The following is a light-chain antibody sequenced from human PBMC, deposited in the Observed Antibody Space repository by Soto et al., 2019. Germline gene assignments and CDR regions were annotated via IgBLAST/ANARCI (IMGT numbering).Light chain of an antibody. J-gene: IGKJ1*01. CDR1: QSVSRNF. V-gene: IGKV3-20*01. CDR3: QQYGSSPQT. Sequence: EIVLTQSPGTLSLSPGERATLSCRASQSVSRNFLAWYQQKPGQAPRLLIYGASNRATGIPDRFRGSGSGTDFTLTITRLEPEDFAVYYCQQYGSSPQTFGQGTKVDIK. CDR2: GAS.